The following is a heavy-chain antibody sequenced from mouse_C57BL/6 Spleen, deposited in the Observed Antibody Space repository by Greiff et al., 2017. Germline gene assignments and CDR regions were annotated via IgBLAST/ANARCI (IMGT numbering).Heavy chain of an antibody. CDR2: IDPEDGET. CDR1: GFNIKDYY. V-gene: IGHV14-2*01. D-gene: IGHD1-1*01. CDR3: ARPPHYYGSSYWYFDV. J-gene: IGHJ1*03. Sequence: VQLQQSGAELVKPGASVKLSCTASGFNIKDYYMHWVKQRTEQGLEWIGRIDPEDGETKYDPKFQGKATITADTSSNTAYLQLSSLTSEDTAVYYCARPPHYYGSSYWYFDVWGTGTSVTVSS.